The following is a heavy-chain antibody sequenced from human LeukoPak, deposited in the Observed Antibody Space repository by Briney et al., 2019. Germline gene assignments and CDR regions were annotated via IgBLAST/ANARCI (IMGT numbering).Heavy chain of an antibody. V-gene: IGHV3-74*01. CDR3: AREGVATIGLDY. J-gene: IGHJ4*02. CDR1: GFTFSSYW. CDR2: IVSDGSST. D-gene: IGHD5-12*01. Sequence: GGSLRLSCTASGFTFSSYWMHWVRQAPGKGLVWVSRIVSDGSSTSYADSVKGRFTISRDNSKNTLYLQMNSLRAEDTAAYYCAREGVATIGLDYWGQGTLVTVSS.